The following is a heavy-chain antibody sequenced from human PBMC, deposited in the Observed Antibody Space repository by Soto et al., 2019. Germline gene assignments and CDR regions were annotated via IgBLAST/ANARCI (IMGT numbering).Heavy chain of an antibody. D-gene: IGHD3-22*01. V-gene: IGHV3-13*01. CDR2: IGTAGDT. CDR3: ARGGRYYYDSSGYYPFDY. Sequence: GGSLRLSCAASGFTFSSYDMHWVRQATGKGLEWVSAIGTAGDTYYPGSVKGRFTISRENAKNSLYLQMNSLRARDTAVYYCARGGRYYYDSSGYYPFDYWGQGTLVTVSS. CDR1: GFTFSSYD. J-gene: IGHJ4*02.